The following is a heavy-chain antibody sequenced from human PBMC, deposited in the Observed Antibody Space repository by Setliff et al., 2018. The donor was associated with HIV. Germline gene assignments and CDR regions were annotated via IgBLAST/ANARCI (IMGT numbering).Heavy chain of an antibody. CDR1: GDSISGYY. V-gene: IGHV4-4*07. D-gene: IGHD5-18*01. Sequence: SETLSLTCTSSGDSISGYYWSWIRQPAGKGLEWTGRMHTSGNTNYNPSLKSRVTMSVDTSKNQFSLRLSSVTAADTAVYYCARDQKGYSYGYFDSWGQGTLVTVSS. CDR3: ARDQKGYSYGYFDS. CDR2: MHTSGNT. J-gene: IGHJ4*02.